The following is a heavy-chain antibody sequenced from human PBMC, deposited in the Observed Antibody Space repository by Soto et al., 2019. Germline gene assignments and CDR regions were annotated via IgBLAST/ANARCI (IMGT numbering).Heavy chain of an antibody. V-gene: IGHV1-18*04. CDR2: ISAYNGNT. CDR1: GYTFTSYG. CDR3: ARDQGYCSSTSCYPQYYYYYYGMDV. J-gene: IGHJ6*02. D-gene: IGHD2-2*01. Sequence: ASVKVSCKASGYTFTSYGISWVRQAPGQGLEWMGWISAYNGNTNYAQKLQGRVTMTTDTSTSTAYMEPRSLRSDDTAVYYCARDQGYCSSTSCYPQYYYYYYGMDVWGQGTTVTVSS.